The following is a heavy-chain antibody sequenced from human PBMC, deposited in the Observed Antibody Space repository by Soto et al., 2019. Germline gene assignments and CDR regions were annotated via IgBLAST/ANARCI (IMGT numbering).Heavy chain of an antibody. V-gene: IGHV4-59*08. D-gene: IGHD3-22*01. CDR2: IYSSGST. CDR3: ARQHYYDSSGYYTWN. J-gene: IGHJ4*02. CDR1: GGYISNYY. Sequence: SVTLSLTCPVSGGYISNYYLNWIRTSPGKGLEWIGYIYSSGSTYYTPSLKNRVTISADTSNNQFSLRLNSVTAADTAVYYCARQHYYDSSGYYTWNWGQGTLVTVSS.